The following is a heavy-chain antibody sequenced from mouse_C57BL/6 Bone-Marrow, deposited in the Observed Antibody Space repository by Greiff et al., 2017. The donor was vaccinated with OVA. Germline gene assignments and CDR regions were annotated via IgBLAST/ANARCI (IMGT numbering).Heavy chain of an antibody. Sequence: QVQLQQPGAELVRPGTSVKLSCKASGYTFTSYWMHWVKQRPGQGLEWIGVIDPSDSYTNYNQKFKGKATLTVDTSSSTAYMQLSSLTSEDSAVYYCAKLTRYFDVWGTGTTVTVSS. CDR3: AKLTRYFDV. V-gene: IGHV1-59*01. CDR1: GYTFTSYW. CDR2: IDPSDSYT. J-gene: IGHJ1*03.